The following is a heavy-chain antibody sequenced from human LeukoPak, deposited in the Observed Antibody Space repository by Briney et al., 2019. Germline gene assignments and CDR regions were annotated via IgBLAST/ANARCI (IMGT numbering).Heavy chain of an antibody. D-gene: IGHD3-22*01. J-gene: IGHJ6*02. Sequence: ASVKVSCKASGGTFSSYAISWVRQATGQGLEWMGWMNPSTGNTGYAQKFQGRVTLTRNTSISTAYMELSSLRSEDTAVYYCARVRDTHGYGYYYYYGMDVWGQGTTVTVSS. CDR3: ARVRDTHGYGYYYYYGMDV. CDR2: MNPSTGNT. CDR1: GGTFSSYA. V-gene: IGHV1-8*02.